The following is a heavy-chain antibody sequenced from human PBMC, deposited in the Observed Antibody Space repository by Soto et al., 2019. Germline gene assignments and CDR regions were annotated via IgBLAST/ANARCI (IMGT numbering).Heavy chain of an antibody. J-gene: IGHJ4*02. CDR2: IYPGDSDT. D-gene: IGHD3-22*01. CDR3: ARRGDSSGYYYHFDY. Sequence: GESLKISCKGSGYSFTSYWIGWVRQMPGKGLEWMGIIYPGDSDTRYSPSFQGQVTISADKSISTAYLQWSSLKASDTAMYYCARRGDSSGYYYHFDYWGQGTLVTVSS. V-gene: IGHV5-51*01. CDR1: GYSFTSYW.